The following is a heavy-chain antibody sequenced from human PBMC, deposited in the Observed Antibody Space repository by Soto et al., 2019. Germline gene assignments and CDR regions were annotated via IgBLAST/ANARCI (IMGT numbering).Heavy chain of an antibody. J-gene: IGHJ4*02. CDR1: GGSFSGYY. CDR2: INHSGST. CDR3: ARGSHIAAAGLDY. Sequence: SATLSLTCAVYGGSFSGYYWSWLRQPPGKGLQWIGEINHSGSTNYNPSLKSRVTISVDTSKNQFSLKLSSVTAADTAVYYCARGSHIAAAGLDYWGQGALVTVSS. V-gene: IGHV4-34*01. D-gene: IGHD6-13*01.